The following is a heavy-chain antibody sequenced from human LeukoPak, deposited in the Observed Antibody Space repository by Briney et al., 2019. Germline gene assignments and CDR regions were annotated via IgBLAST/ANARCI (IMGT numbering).Heavy chain of an antibody. J-gene: IGHJ6*03. V-gene: IGHV1-18*01. CDR3: ARTPDSGWYEYYYYYYYMDV. CDR2: ISAYNGNT. CDR1: GYTFTSYG. D-gene: IGHD6-19*01. Sequence: GASVKVSCKASGYTFTSYGISWVRQAPGQGLEWMGWISAYNGNTNYAQKLQGRVTMTTDTSTSTAYMELRSLRSDDTAVYYCARTPDSGWYEYYYYYYYMDVWGKGTTVTVSS.